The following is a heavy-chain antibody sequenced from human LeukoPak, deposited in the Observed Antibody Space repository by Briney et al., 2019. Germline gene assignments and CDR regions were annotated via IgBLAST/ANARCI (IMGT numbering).Heavy chain of an antibody. V-gene: IGHV1-46*01. D-gene: IGHD6-6*01. CDR3: ARTAARRFDY. CDR1: GGTFSRYA. CDR2: INPTGGST. Sequence: SVKVSCKASGGTFSRYAINWVRQAPGQGLEWMGIINPTGGSTTYAQKFQGRVTMTRDTSTSTVYMELSSLRSDDTAVYYCARTAARRFDYWGQGTLVTVSS. J-gene: IGHJ4*02.